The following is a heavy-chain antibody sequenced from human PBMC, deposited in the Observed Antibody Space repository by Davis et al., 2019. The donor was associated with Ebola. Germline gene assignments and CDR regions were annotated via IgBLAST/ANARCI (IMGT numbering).Heavy chain of an antibody. D-gene: IGHD6-19*01. Sequence: MPGGSLRLSCTVSGGSISSSSYYWSWIRQPPGKGLEWIGEINHSGSTNYNPSLKSRVTISVDTSKNQFSLKLSSVTAADTAVYYCARGSSGWSFDYWGQGTLVTVSS. CDR3: ARGSSGWSFDY. CDR2: INHSGST. CDR1: GGSISSSSYY. J-gene: IGHJ4*02. V-gene: IGHV4-39*07.